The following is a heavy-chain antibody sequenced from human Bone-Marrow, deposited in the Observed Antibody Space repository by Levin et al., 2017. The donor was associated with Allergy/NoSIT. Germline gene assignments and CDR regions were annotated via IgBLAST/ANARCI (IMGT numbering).Heavy chain of an antibody. CDR1: GFTFSNYA. J-gene: IGHJ4*02. D-gene: IGHD3-10*01. CDR2: ISGGAAST. CDR3: AKEGSFYYGSGSYYDS. Sequence: SCEASGFTFSNYAVTWVRQAPGKGLEWVSSISGGAASTYYAGSVKGRFTISRDDSKNTLYLQMNSLRDEDTAIYHCAKEGSFYYGSGSYYDSWGQGTLVTVSS. V-gene: IGHV3-23*01.